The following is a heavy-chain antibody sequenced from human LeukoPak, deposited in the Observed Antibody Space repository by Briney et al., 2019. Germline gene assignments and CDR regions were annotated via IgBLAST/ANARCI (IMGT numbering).Heavy chain of an antibody. CDR1: GYRFTVYY. V-gene: IGHV1-2*02. CDR2: INPNSGDT. D-gene: IGHD4-17*01. Sequence: ASVKVSCKASGYRFTVYYMHWVRQAPGKGLEWMGWINPNSGDTHYAQKFLGRVTMTRDTSISTAYMELSRLTSDDTALYYCATLYGDYVTSDYWGQGTLVTVSS. J-gene: IGHJ4*02. CDR3: ATLYGDYVTSDY.